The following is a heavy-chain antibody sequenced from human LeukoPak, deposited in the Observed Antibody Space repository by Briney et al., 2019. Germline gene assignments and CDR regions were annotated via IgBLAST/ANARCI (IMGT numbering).Heavy chain of an antibody. CDR2: IYHSGST. D-gene: IGHD6-19*01. V-gene: IGHV4-38-2*02. CDR3: ARAPQWLAYFDY. Sequence: PSETLSLTCTVSGYSISSGYYWGWIRQPPGEGLEWIGSIYHSGSTYYNPSLKSRVTISVDTSKNQFSLKLSSVTAADTAVYYCARAPQWLAYFDYWGQGTLVAVSS. J-gene: IGHJ4*02. CDR1: GYSISSGYY.